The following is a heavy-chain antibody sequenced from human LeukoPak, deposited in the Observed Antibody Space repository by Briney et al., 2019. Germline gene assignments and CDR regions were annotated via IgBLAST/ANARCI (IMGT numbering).Heavy chain of an antibody. D-gene: IGHD6-13*01. Sequence: SVKVSRKASGGTFSSYAISWVRQAPGQGLEWMGGIIPIFGTANYAQKFQGRVTITADESTSTAYMELSSLRSEDTAVYYCAISGSSLFGEGNWFVPWGQGTLVTVSS. V-gene: IGHV1-69*13. J-gene: IGHJ5*02. CDR3: AISGSSLFGEGNWFVP. CDR2: IIPIFGTA. CDR1: GGTFSSYA.